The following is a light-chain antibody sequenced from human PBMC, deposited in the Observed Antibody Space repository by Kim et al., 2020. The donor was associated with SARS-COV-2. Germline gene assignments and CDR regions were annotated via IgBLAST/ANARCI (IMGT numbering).Light chain of an antibody. J-gene: IGLJ3*02. CDR3: NSRDSRGNPWL. CDR1: SLRSYY. V-gene: IGLV3-19*01. CDR2: EKN. Sequence: ALGQTVRITCQGDSLRSYYASWYQQKPGQAPVLVIYEKNNRPSGIPDRFSGSSSGNTASLTITGAQAEEEADYNCNSRDSRGNPWLVGGGTQLTVL.